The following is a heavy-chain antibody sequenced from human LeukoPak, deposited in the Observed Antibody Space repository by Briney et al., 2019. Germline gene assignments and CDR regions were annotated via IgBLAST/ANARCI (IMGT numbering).Heavy chain of an antibody. D-gene: IGHD3-16*01. Sequence: SGPTLAKPTQTLTLTCTFSGFSLSTSGVGVGWIRQPPGKALEWLALIYWDDDKPYSPSLKSRLTITKDTSKNQVVLTMTNMDPVDTGTYYCAHRPLGQAEFDPWGQGTLVTVSS. CDR3: AHRPLGQAEFDP. J-gene: IGHJ5*02. CDR1: GFSLSTSGVG. V-gene: IGHV2-5*02. CDR2: IYWDDDK.